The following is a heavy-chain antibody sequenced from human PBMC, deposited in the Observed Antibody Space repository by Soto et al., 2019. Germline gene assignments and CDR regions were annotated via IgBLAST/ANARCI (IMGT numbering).Heavy chain of an antibody. V-gene: IGHV4-31*03. D-gene: IGHD2-2*01. CDR1: GGSISSGGYY. Sequence: PSETLSLTCTVSGGSISSGGYYWSWIRQHPGKGLEWIGYIYHSGNTRNNPSLKSRVTMSVDKSNNQFSLNLMSVTAADTATYYCARDSRTGCSSTDCYMSWGRGILVTVSS. J-gene: IGHJ5*02. CDR2: IYHSGNT. CDR3: ARDSRTGCSSTDCYMS.